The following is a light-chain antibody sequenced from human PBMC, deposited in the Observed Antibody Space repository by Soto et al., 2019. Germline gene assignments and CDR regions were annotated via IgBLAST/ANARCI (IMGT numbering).Light chain of an antibody. CDR1: QRLTTY. Sequence: HMTQSPSSLSASVGDRVTITCRASQRLTTYLNWYQQKPGEAPKLLISTSGTLQRGVPSRFSGSGSGTDFTLTIASLQRADFATYFCQQTYSTPYTFGQGTQLEI. J-gene: IGKJ2*01. V-gene: IGKV1-39*01. CDR2: TSG. CDR3: QQTYSTPYT.